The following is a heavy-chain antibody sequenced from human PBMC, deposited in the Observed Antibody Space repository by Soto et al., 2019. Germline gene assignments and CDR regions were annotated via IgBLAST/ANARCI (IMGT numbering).Heavy chain of an antibody. CDR3: TTVDAVVLN. D-gene: IGHD6-19*01. CDR1: GFTFSNAW. CDR2: IKRNIDGGTT. J-gene: IGHJ4*02. Sequence: EVQLVESGGGLVKPGGSLRLSCAASGFTFSNAWMSWVRQAPGGGLEWVGRIKRNIDGGTTDYAAPVKCRFAISRDDSNSILYLEMNSLRSEDTAVYYCTTVDAVVLNWGQGLLVTVAS. V-gene: IGHV3-15*01.